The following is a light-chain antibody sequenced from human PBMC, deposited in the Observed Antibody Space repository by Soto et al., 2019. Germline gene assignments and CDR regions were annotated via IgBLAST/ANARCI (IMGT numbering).Light chain of an antibody. Sequence: QSVLTQPPSASGTPGQRVTISCSGSTSNIGTNTVNWYQQLPGTAPKLLIYSNNQRPSGVPDRCSGSKSGTSASLAISGLQSDDEADYYCAAWVDSLNGPVFGGGTKLTVL. CDR1: TSNIGTNT. J-gene: IGLJ2*01. CDR3: AAWVDSLNGPV. V-gene: IGLV1-44*01. CDR2: SNN.